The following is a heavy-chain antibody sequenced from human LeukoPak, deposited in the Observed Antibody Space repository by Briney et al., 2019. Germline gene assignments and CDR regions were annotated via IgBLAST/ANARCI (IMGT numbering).Heavy chain of an antibody. CDR1: GFTFDDYG. D-gene: IGHD1-26*01. CDR2: TNWNGGST. V-gene: IGHV3-20*04. CDR3: ARGRVGATGVDY. J-gene: IGHJ4*02. Sequence: TGGSLRLSCAASGFTFDDYGMSWVRQAPGKGLEWVSGTNWNGGSTGYADSVKGRFTISRDNAKNSPYLQMNSLRAEDTALYYCARGRVGATGVDYWGQGTLVTVSS.